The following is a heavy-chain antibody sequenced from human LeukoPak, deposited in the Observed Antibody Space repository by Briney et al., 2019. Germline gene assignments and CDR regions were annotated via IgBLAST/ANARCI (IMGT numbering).Heavy chain of an antibody. D-gene: IGHD2-2*01. Sequence: KPSQTLSLTCAISGDSVSSNSAAWNWIRQSPSRGLEWLGRTYYRSKWYNDYAVSVKSRITINPDTSKNQFSLQLNSVTPEDTAVYYCARVYCSSTSCSNWFDPWGQGTLVTVSP. CDR1: GDSVSSNSAA. CDR2: TYYRSKWYN. CDR3: ARVYCSSTSCSNWFDP. V-gene: IGHV6-1*01. J-gene: IGHJ5*02.